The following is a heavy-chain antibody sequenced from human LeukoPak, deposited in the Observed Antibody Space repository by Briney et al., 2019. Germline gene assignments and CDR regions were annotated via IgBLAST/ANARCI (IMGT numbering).Heavy chain of an antibody. V-gene: IGHV3-30*03. CDR3: ATRGEVVTAIGAFDI. D-gene: IGHD2-21*02. CDR1: GFTFSYYG. Sequence: PGGSLRLSCAASGFTFSYYGTHWVRQAPGRGLEWVAVISNDGSTKYYVDSVKGRFTISRDNSKNTLYLQMNSLRAEDTAVYYCATRGEVVTAIGAFDIWGQGTTVTVSS. CDR2: ISNDGSTK. J-gene: IGHJ3*02.